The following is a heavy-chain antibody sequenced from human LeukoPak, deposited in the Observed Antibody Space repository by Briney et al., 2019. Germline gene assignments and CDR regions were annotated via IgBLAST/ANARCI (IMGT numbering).Heavy chain of an antibody. CDR2: IYSGGST. CDR3: ALGAVADLFDP. V-gene: IGHV3-53*01. J-gene: IGHJ5*02. CDR1: GFTVSSNY. D-gene: IGHD6-19*01. Sequence: GGSLRLSCAASGFTVSSNYMSWVRQAPGKGLEWVSVIYSGGSTYYADSVKGRFTISRDNSKNTLYLQMNSLRAEDTAVYYCALGAVADLFDPWGQGTLVTVSS.